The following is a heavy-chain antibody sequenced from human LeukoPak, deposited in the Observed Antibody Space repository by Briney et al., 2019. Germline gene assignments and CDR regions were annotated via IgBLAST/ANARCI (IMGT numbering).Heavy chain of an antibody. CDR1: GDSISSGYY. Sequence: SETLSLTCDVSGDSISSGYYWGWIRQPPGKGLEWIGTIYHSGSTYYNPSLKSRVTISEDTSKNQFSLTLNSVTAADTAVYYCARNSTSWSFDLWGRGTLVTVSS. V-gene: IGHV4-38-2*01. CDR3: ARNSTSWSFDL. J-gene: IGHJ2*01. D-gene: IGHD3-10*01. CDR2: IYHSGST.